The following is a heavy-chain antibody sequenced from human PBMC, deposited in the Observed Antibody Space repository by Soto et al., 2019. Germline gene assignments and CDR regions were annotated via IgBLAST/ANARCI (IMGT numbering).Heavy chain of an antibody. V-gene: IGHV3-30-3*01. CDR2: ISYDGSNK. D-gene: IGHD5-12*01. Sequence: QVQLVESGGGVVQPGRSLRLSCAASGFTFSSYAMHWVRQAPGKGLEWVAVISYDGSNKYYADSVKGRFTISRDNSKNTLYLQMNSLRAEDTAVYYCARFEMATIFDYWGQGTLVTVSS. CDR1: GFTFSSYA. CDR3: ARFEMATIFDY. J-gene: IGHJ4*02.